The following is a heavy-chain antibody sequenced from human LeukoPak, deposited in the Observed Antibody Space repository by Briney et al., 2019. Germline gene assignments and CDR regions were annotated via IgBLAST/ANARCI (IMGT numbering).Heavy chain of an antibody. D-gene: IGHD1-1*01. CDR1: GYTFTSYY. V-gene: IGHV1-46*01. CDR3: AREAGTNWIFGEYFPF. Sequence: GASVKVSCKASGYTFTSYYMHWVRQAPGQGLEWMGIINPSGGSTSYAQKFQGRVTMTRDTSANTAYMELSGLRSDDTAVYYCAREAGTNWIFGEYFPFWGQGTLVTVSA. J-gene: IGHJ1*01. CDR2: INPSGGST.